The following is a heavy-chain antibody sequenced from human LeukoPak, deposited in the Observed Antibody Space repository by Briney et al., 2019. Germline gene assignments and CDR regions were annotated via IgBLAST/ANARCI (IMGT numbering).Heavy chain of an antibody. CDR2: INHSGST. D-gene: IGHD3-3*01. V-gene: IGHV4-34*01. Sequence: SSETLSLTCAVYGGSFSGYYWSWIRQPPGKGLEWIGEINHSGSTNYNPSLKSRVTISVDKSKNQFSLKLSSVTAADTAVYYCARFGGPHAFDIWGQGTMVTVSS. CDR1: GGSFSGYY. CDR3: ARFGGPHAFDI. J-gene: IGHJ3*02.